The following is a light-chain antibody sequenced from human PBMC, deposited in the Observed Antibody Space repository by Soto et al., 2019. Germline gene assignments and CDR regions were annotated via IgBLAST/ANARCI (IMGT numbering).Light chain of an antibody. Sequence: VSPGERATLSCRASQSVSSNLAWYQQKPGQAPRLLINGASPRATGITGRYSCSGSGTDFTLILSSLKSADFAVYSCQQYINRPPELTLVGWTKV. CDR3: QQYINRPPELT. CDR1: QSVSSN. V-gene: IGKV3-15*01. J-gene: IGKJ4*01. CDR2: GAS.